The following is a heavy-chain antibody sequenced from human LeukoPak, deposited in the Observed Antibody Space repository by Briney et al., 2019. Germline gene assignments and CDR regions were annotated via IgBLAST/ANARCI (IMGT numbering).Heavy chain of an antibody. Sequence: GGSLRLSCAASGLTFSFYWMSWVRQAPGKGLEWVANIKQDGSDKYYVDSVKGRFIISRDNSKNSLYLQMNSLRAEDTAFYFCARHSNKYDYDSSGHYRSFDYWGQGTLVSVSS. CDR1: GLTFSFYW. D-gene: IGHD3-22*01. V-gene: IGHV3-7*01. CDR2: IKQDGSDK. J-gene: IGHJ4*02. CDR3: ARHSNKYDYDSSGHYRSFDY.